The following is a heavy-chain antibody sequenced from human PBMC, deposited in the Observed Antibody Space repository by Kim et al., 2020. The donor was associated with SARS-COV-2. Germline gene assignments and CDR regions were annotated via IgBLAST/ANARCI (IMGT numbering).Heavy chain of an antibody. Sequence: STNYNPTLKSRVTISVDMSKNQFSLKLSSVTAADTAVYYCARARSGGLDCWGQGTLVTVSS. CDR3: ARARSGGLDC. CDR2: ST. J-gene: IGHJ4*02. D-gene: IGHD1-26*01. V-gene: IGHV4-59*01.